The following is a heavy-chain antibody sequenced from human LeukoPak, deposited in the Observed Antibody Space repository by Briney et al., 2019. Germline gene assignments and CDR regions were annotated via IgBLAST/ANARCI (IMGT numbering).Heavy chain of an antibody. Sequence: SETLSLTCAVYGGSFSGYYWSWIRQPPGKGLEWIGEINHSGSTNYNPSLKSRVTISVDTSKNQFSLKLSSVTAADTAVYYCASATTYYYDSSGYCPPDYWGQGTLVTVSS. D-gene: IGHD3-22*01. J-gene: IGHJ4*02. V-gene: IGHV4-34*01. CDR3: ASATTYYYDSSGYCPPDY. CDR2: INHSGST. CDR1: GGSFSGYY.